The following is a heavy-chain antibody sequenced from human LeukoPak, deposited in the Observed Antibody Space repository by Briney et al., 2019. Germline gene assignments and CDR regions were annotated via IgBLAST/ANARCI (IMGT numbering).Heavy chain of an antibody. CDR2: INPSGGST. CDR1: GYTFTSYY. V-gene: IGHV1-46*01. CDR3: ARLHCSSTSCPNWFDP. Sequence: ASVKVSCKASGYTFTSYYMHWVRQALGQGLEWIGIINPSGGSTSYAQKFQGRVTMTRDMSTSTVYMELSSLRSEDTAVYYCARLHCSSTSCPNWFDPWGQGTLVTVSS. D-gene: IGHD2-2*01. J-gene: IGHJ5*02.